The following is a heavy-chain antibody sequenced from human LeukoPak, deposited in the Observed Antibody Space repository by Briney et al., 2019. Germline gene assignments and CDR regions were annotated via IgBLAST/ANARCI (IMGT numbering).Heavy chain of an antibody. Sequence: GGSLRLSCAASGFTFSSYAMSWVRQAPGKGLEWVARITRKIDGGTTDYAAPVKGRFTISRDDSKNTLYLQMSSLQTEDTAVYYCTTDLPTSESYPNDFWGQGTLVTVSS. CDR1: GFTFSSYA. CDR2: ITRKIDGGTT. V-gene: IGHV3-15*01. CDR3: TTDLPTSESYPNDF. D-gene: IGHD1-26*01. J-gene: IGHJ4*02.